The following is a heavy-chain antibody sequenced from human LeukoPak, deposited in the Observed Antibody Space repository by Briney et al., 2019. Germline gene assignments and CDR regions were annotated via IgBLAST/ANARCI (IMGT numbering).Heavy chain of an antibody. CDR1: GYTFTGYY. Sequence: ASVKVSCKASGYTFTGYYMHWVRQAPGQGLEWMGWINPNSGGTNYAQKFQGRVTMTRDTSISTAYMELSRLRSDDTAVYYCAREGAPHSSSSSGFDPWGQGTLVTVSS. V-gene: IGHV1-2*02. J-gene: IGHJ5*02. D-gene: IGHD6-6*01. CDR3: AREGAPHSSSSSGFDP. CDR2: INPNSGGT.